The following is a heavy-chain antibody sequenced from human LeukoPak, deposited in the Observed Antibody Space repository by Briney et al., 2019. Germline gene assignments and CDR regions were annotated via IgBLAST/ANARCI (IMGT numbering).Heavy chain of an antibody. J-gene: IGHJ6*04. CDR1: GFTFSSYE. D-gene: IGHD3-10*02. CDR2: ISSSGSAI. Sequence: QTGGSLRLSCAASGFTFSSYEMNWVRQAPGKGLEWVSYISSSGSAIYYADSVKGRFTISRNNAKNSLYLQMHSLRAEDTAVYYCAELGITMIGGVWGKGTTVTIPS. CDR3: AELGITMIGGV. V-gene: IGHV3-48*03.